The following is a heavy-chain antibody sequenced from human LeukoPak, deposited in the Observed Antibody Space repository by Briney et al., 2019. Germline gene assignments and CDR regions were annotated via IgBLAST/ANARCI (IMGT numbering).Heavy chain of an antibody. CDR2: IYHSGST. J-gene: IGHJ4*02. CDR1: GYSISSGYY. V-gene: IGHV4-38-2*02. Sequence: SETPSLTCTVSGYSISSGYYWGWIRQPPGKGLEWIGSIYHSGSTYYNPSLKSRVTISVDTSKNQFSLKLSSVTAADTAVYYCARDVLLWFGELPTPYYFDYWGQGTLVTVSS. D-gene: IGHD3-10*01. CDR3: ARDVLLWFGELPTPYYFDY.